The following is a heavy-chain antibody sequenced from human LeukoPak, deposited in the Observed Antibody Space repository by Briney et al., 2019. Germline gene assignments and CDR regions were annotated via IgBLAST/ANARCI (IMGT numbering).Heavy chain of an antibody. D-gene: IGHD6-19*01. J-gene: IGHJ1*01. CDR2: ISASGGGI. Sequence: PGGSLRLSCAASGFTFSNSAMSWVRQAPGKGLGWVSTISASGGGIHYADSVKGRFTVSRDNSKITLFLQMNSLRAEDTAVYYCAKADAYSSGRRYFQHWGQGTLVTVSS. V-gene: IGHV3-23*01. CDR1: GFTFSNSA. CDR3: AKADAYSSGRRYFQH.